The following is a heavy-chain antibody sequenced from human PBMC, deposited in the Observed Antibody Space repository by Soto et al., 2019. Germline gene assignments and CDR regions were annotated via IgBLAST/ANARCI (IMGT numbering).Heavy chain of an antibody. CDR1: GFTFSSYA. Sequence: SMRFSCAASGFTFSSYAMHWVRQDPGKGLEWVAVISYDGSNKYYADSVKGRFTISRDNSKNTLYLQMNSLRAEDTAVYYCARDSYSGMDVWGQGTTVTVSS. CDR2: ISYDGSNK. J-gene: IGHJ6*02. V-gene: IGHV3-30-3*01. CDR3: ARDSYSGMDV.